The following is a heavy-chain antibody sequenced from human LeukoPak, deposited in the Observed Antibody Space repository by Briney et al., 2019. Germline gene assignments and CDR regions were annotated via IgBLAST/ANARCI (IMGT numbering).Heavy chain of an antibody. J-gene: IGHJ4*02. CDR3: AKGLARGFDY. D-gene: IGHD3-10*01. CDR1: GFTLSSYV. V-gene: IGHV3-23*01. CDR2: ISGSGAST. Sequence: PGGSLRLSCAASGFTLSSYVMSWVRQAPGKGLEWVSAISGSGASTYYADSVKGRFTISKDNSKNTLYLQMNSLRAEDTAVYYCAKGLARGFDYWGQGTLVTVSS.